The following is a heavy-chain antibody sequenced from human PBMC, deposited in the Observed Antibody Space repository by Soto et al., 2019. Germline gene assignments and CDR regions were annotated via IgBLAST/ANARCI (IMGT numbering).Heavy chain of an antibody. Sequence: QVQLVQSRAEMKQPGASVKVSCKTSGYAFSGYRLSWVRQGPGQGLEWMGWISGYNGNTDYAQKFRGRVTMTTDTSTSTAYMELRSLRSDDTAVYYCARDLGPPNWFDSWGQGTLVTVSS. CDR1: GYAFSGYR. D-gene: IGHD2-8*01. CDR2: ISGYNGNT. J-gene: IGHJ5*01. CDR3: ARDLGPPNWFDS. V-gene: IGHV1-18*01.